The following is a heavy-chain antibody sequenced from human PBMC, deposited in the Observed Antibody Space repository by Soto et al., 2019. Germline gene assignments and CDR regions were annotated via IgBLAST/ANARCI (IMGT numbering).Heavy chain of an antibody. V-gene: IGHV3-23*01. CDR3: AKCRQLRHYYYYYMDV. Sequence: PGGSLRLSCAASGFTFSSYAMSWVRQAPGKGLEWVSAISGSGGSTYYADSVKGRFTISRDNSKNTLYLQMNSLRAEDTAVYYCAKCRQLRHYYYYYMDVWGKGTTVTVSS. J-gene: IGHJ6*03. CDR1: GFTFSSYA. CDR2: ISGSGGST. D-gene: IGHD6-6*01.